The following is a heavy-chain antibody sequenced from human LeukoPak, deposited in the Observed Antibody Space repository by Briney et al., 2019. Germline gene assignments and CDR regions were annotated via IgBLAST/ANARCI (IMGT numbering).Heavy chain of an antibody. CDR2: INEAGSGK. D-gene: IGHD6-13*01. Sequence: PGGSLRLSCAASGFTFSSFWMSWVRQAPGKGLEWVANINEAGSGKYYVDSVKGRITISRDNAKNSLYLQMNSLRAEDTAVYYCARSGIGATEIDYWGQGTLVTVSS. CDR1: GFTFSSFW. J-gene: IGHJ4*02. CDR3: ARSGIGATEIDY. V-gene: IGHV3-7*01.